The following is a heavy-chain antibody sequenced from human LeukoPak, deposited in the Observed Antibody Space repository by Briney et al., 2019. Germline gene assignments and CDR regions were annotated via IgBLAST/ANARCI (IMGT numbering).Heavy chain of an antibody. J-gene: IGHJ6*02. CDR2: IVVGSGNT. CDR3: AAGRYDILTGYYNNYYGMDV. Sequence: SVKVSFKASGFTFTNSAMQWVRQARGQRLEWIGWIVVGSGNTNYAQKFQERVTITRDMSTSTAYMELSSLRSEDTAVYYCAAGRYDILTGYYNNYYGMDVWGQGTTVTVSS. D-gene: IGHD3-9*01. CDR1: GFTFTNSA. V-gene: IGHV1-58*02.